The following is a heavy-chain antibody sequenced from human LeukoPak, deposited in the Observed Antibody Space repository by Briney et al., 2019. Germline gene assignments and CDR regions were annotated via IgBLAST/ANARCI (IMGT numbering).Heavy chain of an antibody. CDR1: GYTFTSYG. D-gene: IGHD3-10*01. CDR2: ISAYKGNT. Sequence: AASVKVSCKASGYTFTSYGISWVRHAPGQGLEWMVWISAYKGNTNYAQKIQGRVTMTTNTSTSTAYLELRSLRSDDTAVYYCARTKYDYGSGSSDYWGQGTLVTVSS. V-gene: IGHV1-18*01. CDR3: ARTKYDYGSGSSDY. J-gene: IGHJ4*02.